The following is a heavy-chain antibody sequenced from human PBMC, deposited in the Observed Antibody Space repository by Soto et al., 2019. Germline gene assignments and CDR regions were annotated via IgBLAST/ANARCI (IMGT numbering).Heavy chain of an antibody. Sequence: GASVKVSCKASGYSFTSYGITWVRQAPGQGLEWMGWISVYNGNTNYAQNVQGRVTLTTDTSTYTSYMELRSLQSDDTAIYYCARDLGSDLSAPGAVFDYWGQGTPVTV. J-gene: IGHJ4*02. V-gene: IGHV1-18*01. CDR1: GYSFTSYG. CDR3: ARDLGSDLSAPGAVFDY. D-gene: IGHD1-26*01. CDR2: ISVYNGNT.